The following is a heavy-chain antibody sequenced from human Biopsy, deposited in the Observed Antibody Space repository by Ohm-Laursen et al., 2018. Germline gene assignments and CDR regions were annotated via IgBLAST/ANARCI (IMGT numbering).Heavy chain of an antibody. J-gene: IGHJ3*01. CDR1: GFKFDDYG. D-gene: IGHD3-9*01. Sequence: SLRLFCAASGFKFDDYGMNWVRQVPGKGLEWVSRISWNSGSIGYVDSVKGRFTISRDNAKNSLYLQMNSLKAEDTALYYCARGYYDIGTGYHYDVFDFWGRGTLVTVSS. V-gene: IGHV3-9*01. CDR2: ISWNSGSI. CDR3: ARGYYDIGTGYHYDVFDF.